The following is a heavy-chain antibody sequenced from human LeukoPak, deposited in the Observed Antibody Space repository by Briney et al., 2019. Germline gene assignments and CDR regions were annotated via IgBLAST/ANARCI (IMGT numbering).Heavy chain of an antibody. CDR2: IYYSGST. CDR3: ASITYYYDSSGRYRGYYFDY. J-gene: IGHJ4*02. D-gene: IGHD3-22*01. V-gene: IGHV4-34*01. CDR1: GGSLSGYY. Sequence: SETLSLTCAVYGGSLSGYYWSWIRQPPGKGLEWIGSIYYSGSTYYNPSLKSRVTISVDTSKNQFSLKLSSVTAADTAVYYCASITYYYDSSGRYRGYYFDYWGQGTLVTVSS.